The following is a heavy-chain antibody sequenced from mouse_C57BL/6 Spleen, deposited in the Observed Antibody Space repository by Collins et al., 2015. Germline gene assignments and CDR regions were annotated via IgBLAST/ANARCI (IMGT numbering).Heavy chain of an antibody. V-gene: IGHV4-1*01. J-gene: IGHJ1*03. CDR3: ARRNYYGSSWYFDV. D-gene: IGHD1-1*01. Sequence: EVKLLQSGGGLVQPGGSLKLSCAASGIDFSRYWMSWVRRAPGKGLEWIGEINPDSSTINYAPSLKDKFIISRDNAKNTLYLQMSKVRSEDTALYYCARRNYYGSSWYFDVWGTGTTVTVSS. CDR1: GIDFSRYW. CDR2: INPDSSTI.